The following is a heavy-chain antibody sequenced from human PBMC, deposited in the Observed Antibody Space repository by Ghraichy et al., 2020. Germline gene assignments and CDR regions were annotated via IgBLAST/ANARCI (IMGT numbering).Heavy chain of an antibody. CDR1: GGTFSSYA. CDR2: IIPIFGTA. D-gene: IGHD1-26*01. J-gene: IGHJ5*02. Sequence: SVKVSCKASGGTFSSYAISWVRQAPGQGLEWMGGIIPIFGTANYAQKFQGRVTITADESTSTAYMELSSLRSEDTAVYYCARFNSGSYKKGSQGNWFDPWGQGTLVTVSS. CDR3: ARFNSGSYKKGSQGNWFDP. V-gene: IGHV1-69*13.